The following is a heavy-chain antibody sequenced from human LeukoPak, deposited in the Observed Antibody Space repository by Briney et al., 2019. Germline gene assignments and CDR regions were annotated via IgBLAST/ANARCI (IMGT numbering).Heavy chain of an antibody. D-gene: IGHD3-10*01. Sequence: SETLSLTCTVSGGSISSGGYYWSWIRQPPGKGLEWIGYIYHSGSTYYNPSLKSRVTISVDRSKNQFSLKLSSVTAADTAVYYCVGAGTGMGIDYWGQGTLVTVSS. CDR2: IYHSGST. CDR3: VGAGTGMGIDY. V-gene: IGHV4-30-2*01. J-gene: IGHJ4*02. CDR1: GGSISSGGYY.